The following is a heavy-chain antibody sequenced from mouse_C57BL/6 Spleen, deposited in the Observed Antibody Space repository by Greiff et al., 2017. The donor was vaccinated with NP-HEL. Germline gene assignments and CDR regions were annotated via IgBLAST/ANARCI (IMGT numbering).Heavy chain of an antibody. CDR3: ARGYSNFYYAMDY. CDR1: GFTFSSYA. D-gene: IGHD2-5*01. V-gene: IGHV5-4*01. Sequence: EVQLQESGGGLVKPGGSLKLSCAASGFTFSSYAMSWVRQTPEKRLEWVATISDGGSYTYYPDNVKGRFTISRDNAKNNLYLQMSHLKSEDTAIYYCARGYSNFYYAMDYWGQGTSVTVSS. CDR2: ISDGGSYT. J-gene: IGHJ4*01.